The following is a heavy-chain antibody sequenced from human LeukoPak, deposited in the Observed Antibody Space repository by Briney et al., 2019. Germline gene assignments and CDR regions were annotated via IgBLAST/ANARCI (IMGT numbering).Heavy chain of an antibody. CDR1: GFSFTSLL. Sequence: GDSLKISCKGSGFSFTSLLIAWVRQMPGKGLEWMGIIYPGDSDTRYSPSFQGQFTISADQSIRTAYLQWSSLKASDTAMYYCARLAGSSVTPFDYCGQGTLVSVSS. V-gene: IGHV5-51*01. D-gene: IGHD6-6*01. CDR3: ARLAGSSVTPFDY. CDR2: IYPGDSDT. J-gene: IGHJ4*02.